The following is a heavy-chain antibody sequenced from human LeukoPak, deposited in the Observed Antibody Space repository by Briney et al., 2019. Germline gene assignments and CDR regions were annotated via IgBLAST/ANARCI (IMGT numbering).Heavy chain of an antibody. CDR2: INPNSGNT. CDR3: ARGQRWVQPASFDP. D-gene: IGHD1-26*01. V-gene: IGHV1-8*01. J-gene: IGHJ5*02. Sequence: ASVRVSCKASGYTFTSYDINWVRQATGQGLEWMGWINPNSGNTVYAQKFQGRVTMTRDTSISTSYMELSSLKSDDTAVYYCARGQRWVQPASFDPWGQGTLVTVSS. CDR1: GYTFTSYD.